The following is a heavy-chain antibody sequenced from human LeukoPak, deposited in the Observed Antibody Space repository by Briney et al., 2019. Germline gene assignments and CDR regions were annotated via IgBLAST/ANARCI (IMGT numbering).Heavy chain of an antibody. CDR1: GGSISSSSYY. J-gene: IGHJ4*02. Sequence: SETLSLTCTVSGGSISSSSYYWGWIRQPPGKGLEWIVSIYYSGSTYYNPSLKRRVTISVDTSKNQFSLKLSSVTAADTAVYYCARDISSSYFDYWGQGTLVTVSS. CDR3: ARDISSSYFDY. D-gene: IGHD6-6*01. CDR2: IYYSGST. V-gene: IGHV4-39*07.